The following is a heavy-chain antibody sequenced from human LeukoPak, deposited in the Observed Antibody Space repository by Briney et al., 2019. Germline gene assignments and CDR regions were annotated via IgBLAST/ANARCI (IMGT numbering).Heavy chain of an antibody. CDR2: ISWNSGSI. V-gene: IGHV3-9*01. Sequence: GGSLRLSCAASGFTFDDYAMHWVRQAPGKGLEWVSGISWNSGSIGYADSVKGRFTISRDNSKNTLYLQMNSLRAEDTAVYYCAKGGTYYYDSSDYFDYWGQGTLVTVSS. D-gene: IGHD3-22*01. CDR1: GFTFDDYA. CDR3: AKGGTYYYDSSDYFDY. J-gene: IGHJ4*02.